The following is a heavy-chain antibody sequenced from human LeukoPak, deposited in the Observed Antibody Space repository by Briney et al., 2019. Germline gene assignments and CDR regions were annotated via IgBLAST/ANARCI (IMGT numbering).Heavy chain of an antibody. J-gene: IGHJ3*02. V-gene: IGHV1-18*01. CDR3: ASHSGSYFSALDI. CDR1: GYTSTSFG. CDR2: VTSYNGNT. D-gene: IGHD1-26*01. Sequence: ASVKVSCKASGYTSTSFGISWVRQAPGQGLEWMGWVTSYNGNTNYAQKFQGRVTMTTDTSTRTAYMELRSLRSDDTAMYYCASHSGSYFSALDIWGQGTMVTVSS.